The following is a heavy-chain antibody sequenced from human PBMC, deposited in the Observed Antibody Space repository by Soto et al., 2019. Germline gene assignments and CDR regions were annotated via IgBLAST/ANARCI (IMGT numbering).Heavy chain of an antibody. CDR1: GFSFRDYY. D-gene: IGHD1-1*01. Sequence: GGSLRLSCAASGFSFRDYYMSWVRQAPGKGLEWVSYIHSSSTTIYYADSVKGRFTIARDNAKKSLFLQMNSLRAEETAVYYCARAVNWNEFDPWGQGTLVTVSA. V-gene: IGHV3-11*01. J-gene: IGHJ5*01. CDR3: ARAVNWNEFDP. CDR2: IHSSSTTI.